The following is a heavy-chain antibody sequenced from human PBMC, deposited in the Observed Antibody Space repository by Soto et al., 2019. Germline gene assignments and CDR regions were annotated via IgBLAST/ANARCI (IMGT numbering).Heavy chain of an antibody. J-gene: IGHJ6*03. D-gene: IGHD3-16*01. Sequence: PSETLSLTCTVSGGSISSYYWSWIRQPPGKGLEWIGYIYYSGSTNYNPSLKSRVTISVDTSKNQFSLKLSSVTAADTAVYYCARLRGSSDHYYYYYMDVWGKGTTVTVSS. V-gene: IGHV4-59*08. CDR3: ARLRGSSDHYYYYYMDV. CDR2: IYYSGST. CDR1: GGSISSYY.